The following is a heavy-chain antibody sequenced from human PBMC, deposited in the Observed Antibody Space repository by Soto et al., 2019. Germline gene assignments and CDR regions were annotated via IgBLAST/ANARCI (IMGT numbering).Heavy chain of an antibody. V-gene: IGHV4-59*01. D-gene: IGHD7-27*01. CDR3: ARPKLGIHPASYYYYMDV. CDR1: GGSISSYY. Sequence: SETLSLTCTVSGGSISSYYWSWIRQPPGKGLEWIGYIYYSGSTNYNPSLKSRVTISVDTSKNQFSLKLSSVTAADTAVYYCARPKLGIHPASYYYYMDVWGKGTTVTVSS. CDR2: IYYSGST. J-gene: IGHJ6*03.